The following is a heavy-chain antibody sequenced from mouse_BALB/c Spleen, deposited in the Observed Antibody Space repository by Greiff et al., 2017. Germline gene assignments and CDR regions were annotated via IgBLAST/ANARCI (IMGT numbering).Heavy chain of an antibody. CDR3: TRDREPYYFDY. D-gene: IGHD3-1*01. V-gene: IGHV5-6-4*01. J-gene: IGHJ2*01. CDR2: ISSGGSYT. Sequence: EVNLVESGGGLVKPGGSLKLSCAASGFTFSSYTMSWVRQTPEKRLEWVATISSGGSYTYYPDSVKGRFTISRDNAKNTLYLQMSSLKSEDTAMYYCTRDREPYYFDYWGQGTTLTVSS. CDR1: GFTFSSYT.